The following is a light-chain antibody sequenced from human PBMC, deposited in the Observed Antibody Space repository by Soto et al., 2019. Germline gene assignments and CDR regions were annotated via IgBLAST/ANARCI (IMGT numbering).Light chain of an antibody. CDR1: QSVLYSADGNNY. V-gene: IGKV4-1*01. Sequence: DIVMSQSPDSLAVSLGERATINCKSSQSVLYSADGNNYLAWYQQKPGQPPKLLIYWASNRESGVPDRFNGSGSWTDFTLNIRNLEAAGFAVYSLHQEYSTPLTFGQGTKVEIK. J-gene: IGKJ1*01. CDR2: WAS. CDR3: HQEYSTPLT.